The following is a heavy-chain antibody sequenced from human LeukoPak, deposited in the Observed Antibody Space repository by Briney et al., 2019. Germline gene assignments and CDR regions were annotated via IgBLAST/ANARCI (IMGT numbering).Heavy chain of an antibody. Sequence: ASVKVSSKASGYTFTSYDINWVRQATGQGLEWMGWMNPNSGNTGYAQKFQGRVTINRNTYISTAYMELSSLRSEDTAVYYCAGIDGGGTGIQGFDPWGQGTLVTVSS. CDR1: GYTFTSYD. D-gene: IGHD3-16*01. V-gene: IGHV1-8*03. J-gene: IGHJ5*02. CDR2: MNPNSGNT. CDR3: AGIDGGGTGIQGFDP.